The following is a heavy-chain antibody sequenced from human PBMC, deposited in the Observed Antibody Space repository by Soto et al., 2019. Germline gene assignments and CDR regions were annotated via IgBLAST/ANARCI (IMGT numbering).Heavy chain of an antibody. CDR1: GYTFTSYA. D-gene: IGHD2-2*01. CDR3: ARAEPYLMAFDY. V-gene: IGHV1-3*01. Sequence: GASVKVSCKASGYTFTSYAMHWVRQAPGQRLEWMGWINAGNGNTKYSQKFQGRVTITRDTSASTAYMELSSLRSEDTAVYYCARAEPYLMAFDYWGQGTLVTVSS. J-gene: IGHJ4*02. CDR2: INAGNGNT.